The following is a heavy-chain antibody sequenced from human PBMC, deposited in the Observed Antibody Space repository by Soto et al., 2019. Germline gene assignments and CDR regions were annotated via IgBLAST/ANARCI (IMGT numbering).Heavy chain of an antibody. V-gene: IGHV4-59*12. CDR2: IYYSGTT. CDR1: GGSISSYY. CDR3: ATSALRFLEWLPSAPLDY. D-gene: IGHD3-3*01. Sequence: SETLSLTCTVSGGSISSYYWSWIRQPPGKGLEYIGYIYYSGTTNYNPSLKSRVTISADTSKNQFSLKLSSVTAADTAVYYCATSALRFLEWLPSAPLDYWGQGTLVTVSS. J-gene: IGHJ4*02.